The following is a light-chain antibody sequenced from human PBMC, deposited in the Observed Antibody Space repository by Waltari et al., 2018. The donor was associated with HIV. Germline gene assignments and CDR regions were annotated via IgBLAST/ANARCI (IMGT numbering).Light chain of an antibody. CDR3: QQRNNAGLT. CDR2: DAS. V-gene: IGKV3-11*01. Sequence: EIVLTQSTATLSLSPGERATLACRSSQSVSSSLAWYQQRPGQAPRLLIYDASNSATGTPARFSGGGSGADVTLTISRLEPEDFAVYYCQQRNNAGLTFGGGTKVEIK. CDR1: QSVSSS. J-gene: IGKJ4*01.